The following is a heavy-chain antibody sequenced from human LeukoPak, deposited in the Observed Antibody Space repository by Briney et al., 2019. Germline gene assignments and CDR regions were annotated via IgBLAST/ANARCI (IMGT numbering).Heavy chain of an antibody. CDR1: GGSISDYY. CDR3: ARLASDNSLDY. V-gene: IGHV4-59*01. CDR2: IHYSGST. J-gene: IGHJ4*02. D-gene: IGHD2-21*01. Sequence: PSETLSLTCTVSGGSISDYYWSWIRQPPEKGLEWIGYIHYSGSTNYNPSLKTRVTISVDTSKSQLSLKLSSVTAADTAVYYCARLASDNSLDYWGQGTLVTVSS.